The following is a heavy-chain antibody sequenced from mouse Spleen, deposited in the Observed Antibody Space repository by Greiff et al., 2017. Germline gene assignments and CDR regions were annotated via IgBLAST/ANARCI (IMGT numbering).Heavy chain of an antibody. V-gene: IGHV14-3*01. J-gene: IGHJ3*01. CDR2: IDPANGNT. CDR3: AGIYYYGSSYDWFAY. D-gene: IGHD1-1*01. CDR1: GFNIKNTH. Sequence: VKLSCTASGFNIKNTHMHWVKQRPEQGLEWIGRIDPANGNTKYAPKFQGKATITADTSSNTAYLQLSSLTSEDTAIYYCAGIYYYGSSYDWFAYWGQGTLVTVSA.